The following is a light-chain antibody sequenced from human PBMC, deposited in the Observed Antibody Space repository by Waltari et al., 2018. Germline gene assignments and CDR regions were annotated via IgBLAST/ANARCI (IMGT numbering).Light chain of an antibody. Sequence: DIQLTQSPSFLSASVGDRVTITCRASQDISTYLACYQQKPGKAPKLLIHAVSTLQAGVPSRFSGGGSGTEFTLTISSLQPEDFATYYCQQLSGYPFTFGPGTKVDIK. V-gene: IGKV1-9*01. CDR1: QDISTY. CDR2: AVS. CDR3: QQLSGYPFT. J-gene: IGKJ3*01.